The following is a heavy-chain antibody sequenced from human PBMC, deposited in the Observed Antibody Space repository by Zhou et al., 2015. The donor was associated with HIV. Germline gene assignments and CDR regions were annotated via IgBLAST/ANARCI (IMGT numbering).Heavy chain of an antibody. J-gene: IGHJ4*02. CDR3: ARGPRSGMGDY. CDR1: GGTFNTYE. CDR2: IIPIFGTP. V-gene: IGHV1-69*06. D-gene: IGHD2-15*01. Sequence: QVQLVQSGAEVKKPGSSVKVSCKSSGGTFNTYELSWVRQAPGQGLEWMGGIIPIFGTPNYAPRFRGRLTITADKSTRTVYMELSSLKSEDTAVYYCARGPRSGMGDYWGQGTLVTVSS.